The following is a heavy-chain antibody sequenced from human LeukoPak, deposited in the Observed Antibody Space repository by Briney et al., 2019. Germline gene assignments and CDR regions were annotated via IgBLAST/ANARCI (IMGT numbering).Heavy chain of an antibody. CDR3: ARQVTAILFDY. J-gene: IGHJ4*02. Sequence: PSETLSLTCTDSGDSISGYYWSWIRRPAGKGLEWIGRVSTTGITDSNPSLKSRVTMSIDTSKNQFSLKLSSVTAADTAVYYCARQVTAILFDYWDQGTLVTVSS. CDR1: GDSISGYY. D-gene: IGHD2-21*02. CDR2: VSTTGIT. V-gene: IGHV4-4*07.